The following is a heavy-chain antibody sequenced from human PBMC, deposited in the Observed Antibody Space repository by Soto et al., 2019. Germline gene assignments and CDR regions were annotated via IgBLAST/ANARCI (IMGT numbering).Heavy chain of an antibody. D-gene: IGHD3-22*01. V-gene: IGHV4-59*01. CDR3: AGYYDSSGYQPPYFDY. J-gene: IGHJ4*02. CDR2: MYYTGST. Sequence: SETLSLTCAVYGGSISNGYWAWIRQPPGKGLEWVAYMYYTGSTYYNPSLKSRVTISVDTSKNQFSLKLSSVTAADTAVYYCAGYYDSSGYQPPYFDYWGQGTLVTVSS. CDR1: GGSISNGY.